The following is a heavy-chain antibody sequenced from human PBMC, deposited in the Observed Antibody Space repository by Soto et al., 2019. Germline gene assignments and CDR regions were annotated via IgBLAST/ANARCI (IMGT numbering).Heavy chain of an antibody. J-gene: IGHJ4*02. D-gene: IGHD6-13*01. V-gene: IGHV3-23*01. Sequence: PGGSLRLSCAVSGFTFSSYAMSWVRQAPGKGLEWVSAINSGGGTFYADSVKGRFTISRDNSRNTLYLQMNSLRSEDTGVYYCAKHEKTGSTSSRYDCWGQGTLVPVSS. CDR1: GFTFSSYA. CDR3: AKHEKTGSTSSRYDC. CDR2: INSGGGT.